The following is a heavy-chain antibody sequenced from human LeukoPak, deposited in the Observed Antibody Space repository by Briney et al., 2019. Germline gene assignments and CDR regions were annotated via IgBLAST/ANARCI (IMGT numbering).Heavy chain of an antibody. CDR1: GGSISSGSYY. V-gene: IGHV4-61*02. CDR3: ARQGNSNYYYYYYYMDV. D-gene: IGHD4-23*01. J-gene: IGHJ6*03. Sequence: NPSETLSLTCTVSGGSISSGSYYWSWIRQPAGKGLEWIGRIYTSGSTNYNPSLKSRVTISVDTSKNQFSLKLSSVTAADTAVYYCARQGNSNYYYYYYYMDVWGKGTTVTVSS. CDR2: IYTSGST.